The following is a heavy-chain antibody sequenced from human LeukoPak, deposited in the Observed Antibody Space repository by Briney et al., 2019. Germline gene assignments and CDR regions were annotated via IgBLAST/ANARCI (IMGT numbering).Heavy chain of an antibody. V-gene: IGHV4-38-2*02. D-gene: IGHD3-10*01. CDR2: IYHSGST. J-gene: IGHJ5*02. CDR3: ARRAPYGSGSYGSWFDP. Sequence: SETLSLTCTVSGYSISSGYYWGWIRQPPGKGLEWIGSIYHSGSTYYNPSLKSRVTISVDTSKNQFSLKLSSVTAAHTAVYYCARRAPYGSGSYGSWFDPWGQGTLVTVSS. CDR1: GYSISSGYY.